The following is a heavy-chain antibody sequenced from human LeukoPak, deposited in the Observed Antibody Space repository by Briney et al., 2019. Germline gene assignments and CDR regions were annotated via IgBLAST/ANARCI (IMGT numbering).Heavy chain of an antibody. D-gene: IGHD4-11*01. CDR2: MNPKTGNT. J-gene: IGHJ3*02. CDR3: VRIYYSNAFDI. V-gene: IGHV1-8*01. CDR1: GYTFTNFD. Sequence: ASVTVSCTASGYTFTNFDINWGRQAPGQGLEWMGWMNPKTGNTGSAQKFQGRVTITGNTSISTVYMELSSLRSEDTAVYYCVRIYYSNAFDIWGQGTMVTVSS.